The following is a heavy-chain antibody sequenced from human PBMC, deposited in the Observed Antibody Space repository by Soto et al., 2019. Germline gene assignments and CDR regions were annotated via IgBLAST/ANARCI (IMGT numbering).Heavy chain of an antibody. Sequence: QVQLVQSGAEVKKPGASVKVSCKASGYTFTSYGISWVRQAPGQGLEWMGWISAYNGNTNYAQKRQGXVARPTXXSTSTAYMELRSLRSDDTAVYYCARSSGSAYWFDPWGQGTLVTVSS. V-gene: IGHV1-18*01. J-gene: IGHJ5*02. CDR2: ISAYNGNT. D-gene: IGHD6-6*01. CDR3: ARSSGSAYWFDP. CDR1: GYTFTSYG.